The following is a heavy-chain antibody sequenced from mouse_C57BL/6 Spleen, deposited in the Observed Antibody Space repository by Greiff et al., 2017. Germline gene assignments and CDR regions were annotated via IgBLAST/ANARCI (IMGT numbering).Heavy chain of an antibody. CDR3: ARDYGSSYGAMDY. J-gene: IGHJ4*01. CDR1: GYTFTSYW. Sequence: QVHVKQPGAELVRPGSSVKLSCKASGYTFTSYWMDWVKQRPGQGLEWIGNIYPSDSETHYNQKFKDKATLTVDKSSSTAYMQLSSLTSEDSAVYYCARDYGSSYGAMDYWGQGTSVTVSS. CDR2: IYPSDSET. D-gene: IGHD1-1*01. V-gene: IGHV1-61*01.